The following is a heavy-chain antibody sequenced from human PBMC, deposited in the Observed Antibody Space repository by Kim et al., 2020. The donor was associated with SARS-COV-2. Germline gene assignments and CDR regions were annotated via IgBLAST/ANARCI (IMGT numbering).Heavy chain of an antibody. V-gene: IGHV1-3*01. CDR1: GYTFTSYA. Sequence: ASVKVSCKASGYTFTSYAMHWVRQAPGQRLEWMGWINAGNGNTKYSQKFQGRVTITRDTSASTAYMELSSLRSEDTAVYYCATERTFGIAVAASIGTFDYWGQGTLVTVSS. CDR2: INAGNGNT. D-gene: IGHD6-19*01. CDR3: ATERTFGIAVAASIGTFDY. J-gene: IGHJ4*02.